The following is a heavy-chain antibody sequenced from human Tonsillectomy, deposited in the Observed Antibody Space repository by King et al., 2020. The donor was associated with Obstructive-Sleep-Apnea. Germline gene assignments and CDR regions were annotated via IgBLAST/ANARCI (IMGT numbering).Heavy chain of an antibody. D-gene: IGHD2/OR15-2a*01. J-gene: IGHJ4*02. CDR1: GGSIRSTNW. Sequence: LQLQESGPGLVKPSGTLSLTCAVSGGSIRSTNWWSWVRQPPGKGLEWIGGSYHSGWTNYNPSLKNRSTISIEKSENQFSLKLTSMTAADTAVYYCASGNSTSPGYWGQGTLVTVSS. CDR3: ASGNSTSPGY. CDR2: SYHSGWT. V-gene: IGHV4-4*02.